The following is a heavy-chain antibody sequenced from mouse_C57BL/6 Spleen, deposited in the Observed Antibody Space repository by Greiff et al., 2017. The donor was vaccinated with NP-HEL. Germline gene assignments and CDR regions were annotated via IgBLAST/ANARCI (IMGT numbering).Heavy chain of an antibody. CDR2: ISYAGSN. CDR3: ARDRGD. J-gene: IGHJ2*01. Sequence: EVKLQESGPGLVKPSQSLSLTCSVTGYSITRRHYWNWIRQFPGNKLEWMGYISYAGSNNHNPYLKNRISITRDTSKNQFFLKLHSVTTEDTASYYCARDRGDWGQGTTLTVSS. CDR1: GYSITRRHY. V-gene: IGHV3-6*01.